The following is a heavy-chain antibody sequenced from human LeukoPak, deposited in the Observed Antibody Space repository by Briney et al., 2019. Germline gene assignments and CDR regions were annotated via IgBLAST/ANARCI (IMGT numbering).Heavy chain of an antibody. CDR1: GGTFSSYA. J-gene: IGHJ4*02. Sequence: ASVKVSCKASGGTFSSYAISWVRQAPGQGLEWMGGIIPIFGTANYAQKFQGRVTITADKSTSTAYMELSSLRSEDTAVYYCARVLGIVGATAFDYWGQGTLVTASS. CDR2: IIPIFGTA. D-gene: IGHD1-26*01. V-gene: IGHV1-69*06. CDR3: ARVLGIVGATAFDY.